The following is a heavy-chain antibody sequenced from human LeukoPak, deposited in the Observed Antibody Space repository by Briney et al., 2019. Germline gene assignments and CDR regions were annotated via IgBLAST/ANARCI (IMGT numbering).Heavy chain of an antibody. CDR1: GYTFSAYS. J-gene: IGHJ3*02. D-gene: IGHD3-10*01. V-gene: IGHV1-2*02. CDR2: INPDTGAA. Sequence: GASVTVSCTASGYTFSAYSLHWVRQAPGQGLEWMGWINPDTGAANYTQKFQGRVTMTRDTSISTAYMELSSLRSDDTAMYYCATSYHLLLRRAFDIWGQGVLVTVSS. CDR3: ATSYHLLLRRAFDI.